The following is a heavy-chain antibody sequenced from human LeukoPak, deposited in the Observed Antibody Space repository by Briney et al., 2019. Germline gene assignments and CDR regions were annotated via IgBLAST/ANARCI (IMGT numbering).Heavy chain of an antibody. CDR2: ISYDGSNK. CDR1: GFTFSSYA. J-gene: IGHJ4*02. V-gene: IGHV3-30*03. CDR3: ARDSGRGGSSF. Sequence: PGGSLSLSCAASGFTFSSYAMHWVRQAPGKGLEWVAVISYDGSNKYFADSVKGRFTISRDNSKNTAYLQMNSLRAEDTAAYYCARDSGRGGSSFWGQGTLVTVSS. D-gene: IGHD1-1*01.